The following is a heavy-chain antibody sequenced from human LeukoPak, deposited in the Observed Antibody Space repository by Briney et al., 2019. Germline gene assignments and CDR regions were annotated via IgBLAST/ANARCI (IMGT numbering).Heavy chain of an antibody. CDR1: GYTFTSYY. CDR2: INPSGGST. D-gene: IGHD5-18*01. V-gene: IGHV1-46*01. Sequence: ASVKVSCKASGYTFTSYYMHWVRQAPGQGLEWMGIINPSGGSTSYAQKFQGRDNMTRDTSTRTVYMELSSLRSEGTAVYYCARGKTAMVTVYWGQGTLVTVSS. J-gene: IGHJ4*02. CDR3: ARGKTAMVTVY.